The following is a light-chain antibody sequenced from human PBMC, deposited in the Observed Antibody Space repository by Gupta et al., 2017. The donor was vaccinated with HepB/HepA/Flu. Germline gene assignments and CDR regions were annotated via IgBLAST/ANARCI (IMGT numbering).Light chain of an antibody. V-gene: IGLV1-40*01. Sequence: QSVLTQPPSVSGAPGQRVTISCTGSSSNIGAGYDVHWYQQLPGTAPKLLIYGNSNRPSGVPDRFSGSKSGTSASLAITGLQAEDEADYYCQSYDSSWSYVFGTGTKVTVL. J-gene: IGLJ1*01. CDR3: QSYDSSWSYV. CDR1: SSNIGAGYD. CDR2: GNS.